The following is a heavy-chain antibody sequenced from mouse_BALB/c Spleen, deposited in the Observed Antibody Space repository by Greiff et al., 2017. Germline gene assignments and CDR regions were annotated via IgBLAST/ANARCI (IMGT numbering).Heavy chain of an antibody. Sequence: VKLVESGPGLVAPSQSLSITCTVSGFSLTNYDVHWVRQPPGKGLEWLGVIWAGGSTNYNSALMSRLSISKDNSKSQVFLKMNSLQTDDTAMYYCVRGETGLGYWGQGTSVTVSS. CDR2: IWAGGST. CDR3: VRGETGLGY. CDR1: GFSLTNYD. J-gene: IGHJ4*01. V-gene: IGHV2-9*02. D-gene: IGHD4-1*01.